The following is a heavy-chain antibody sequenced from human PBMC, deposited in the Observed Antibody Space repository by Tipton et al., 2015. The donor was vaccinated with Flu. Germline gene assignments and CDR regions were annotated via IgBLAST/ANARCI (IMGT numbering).Heavy chain of an antibody. J-gene: IGHJ3*02. CDR3: ASGLEAVAQDAFDI. CDR2: INWNGGST. D-gene: IGHD6-19*01. CDR1: GFTFDDYG. Sequence: SLRLSCAASGFTFDDYGMSWVRQAPGKGLEWVSGINWNGGSTGYADSVKGRFTISRDNAKNSLYLQMNSLSAEDTALYYCASGLEAVAQDAFDIWGQGTMATVPS. V-gene: IGHV3-20*04.